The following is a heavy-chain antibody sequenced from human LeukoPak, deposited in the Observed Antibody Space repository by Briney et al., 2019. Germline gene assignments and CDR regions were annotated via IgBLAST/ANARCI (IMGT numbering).Heavy chain of an antibody. CDR3: ANIVSRLGHLSHDY. V-gene: IGHV4-34*01. Sequence: SETLSLTRGISGGYFSDYSWYWIRQPPGKGLEWIGEINDRGSTNYNPSLRSRVTISADTSKNQFSLRLSSVTAADTAVYYCANIVSRLGHLSHDYWGQGTLVTVSS. CDR2: INDRGST. J-gene: IGHJ4*02. D-gene: IGHD3-16*01. CDR1: GGYFSDYS.